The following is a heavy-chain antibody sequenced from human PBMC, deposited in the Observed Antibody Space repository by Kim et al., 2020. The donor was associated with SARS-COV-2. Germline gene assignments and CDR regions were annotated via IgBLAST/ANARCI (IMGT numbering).Heavy chain of an antibody. D-gene: IGHD3-10*01. J-gene: IGHJ4*02. CDR1: GFTVSNNY. Sequence: GGSLRVSCAASGFTVSNNYMSWVRQTPGKGLEWVSVLYSGGNTYYSDSVKGRFTISRDNSKNTLYLQMNTLRAEDTAVYYCSRGVGHDDWGQGTLVTVSS. V-gene: IGHV3-66*01. CDR3: SRGVGHDD. CDR2: LYSGGNT.